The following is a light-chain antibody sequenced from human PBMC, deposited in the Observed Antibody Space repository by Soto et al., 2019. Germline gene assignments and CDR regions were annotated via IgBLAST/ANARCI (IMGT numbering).Light chain of an antibody. Sequence: DIQMTQSPSTLSATAGDRVTITCRASQSISSWLAWYQHKPGKAPKLLIYDASNLDSGVPSRFSGSGSGTEFSLTISNLQPDDCATYYCQQGSTTPITFGLGTRREIK. CDR3: QQGSTTPIT. V-gene: IGKV1-5*01. J-gene: IGKJ5*01. CDR2: DAS. CDR1: QSISSW.